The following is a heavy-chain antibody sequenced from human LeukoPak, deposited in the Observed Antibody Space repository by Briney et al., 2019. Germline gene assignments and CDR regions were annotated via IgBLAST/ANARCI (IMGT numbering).Heavy chain of an antibody. CDR3: ARGQGSSGYNY. D-gene: IGHD3-22*01. CDR1: GYTFTSYY. CDR2: INPSGGGT. J-gene: IGHJ4*02. Sequence: ASVKVSCKASGYTFTSYYMHWVRQTPGQGLEWMGIINPSGGGTSYAQKFQGRVTMTRDTSTTTVYMELSSLTSEDTAVYYCARGQGSSGYNYWGQGTLVTVSS. V-gene: IGHV1-46*01.